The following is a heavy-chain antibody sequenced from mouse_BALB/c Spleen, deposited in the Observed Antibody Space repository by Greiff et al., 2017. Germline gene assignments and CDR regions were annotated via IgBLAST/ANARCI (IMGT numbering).Heavy chain of an antibody. CDR2: INPSSGYT. CDR3: ASSLYGPRY. D-gene: IGHD1-2*01. CDR1: GYTFTSYT. J-gene: IGHJ2*01. Sequence: QVQLQQSEAELARPGASVKMSCKASGYTFTSYTMHWVKQRPGQGLEWIGYINPSSGYTEYNQKFKDKTTLTADKSSSTAYMQLSSLTSEDSAVYYCASSLYGPRYWGQGTTLTVSS. V-gene: IGHV1-4*02.